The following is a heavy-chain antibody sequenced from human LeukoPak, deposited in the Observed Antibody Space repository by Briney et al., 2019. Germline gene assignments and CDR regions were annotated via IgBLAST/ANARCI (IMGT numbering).Heavy chain of an antibody. D-gene: IGHD2-8*01. CDR1: GFTFSNAW. J-gene: IGHJ6*02. Sequence: PGGSLRLSCAASGFTFSNAWMSWVRQAPGKGLEWVAVIWYDGSNKYYADSVKGRFTISRDNSKNTLYLQMNSLRAEDTAVYYCARTSDPHLYCTNGVCYTYYYYGMDVWGQGTTVTVSS. CDR3: ARTSDPHLYCTNGVCYTYYYYGMDV. V-gene: IGHV3-33*08. CDR2: IWYDGSNK.